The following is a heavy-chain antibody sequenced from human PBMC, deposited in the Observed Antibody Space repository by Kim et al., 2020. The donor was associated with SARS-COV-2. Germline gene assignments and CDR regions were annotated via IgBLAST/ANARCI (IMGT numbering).Heavy chain of an antibody. D-gene: IGHD3-16*01. CDR3: AKDRGGKVLYYYYGMDV. CDR2: ISYDGSNK. Sequence: GGSLRLSCAASGFTFSSYGMHWVRRAPGKGLEWVAVISYDGSNKYYADSVKGRFTISRDNSKNTLYLKMNSLRAEDTAVYYCAKDRGGKVLYYYYGMDVWGQGTTVTVSS. V-gene: IGHV3-30*18. J-gene: IGHJ6*02. CDR1: GFTFSSYG.